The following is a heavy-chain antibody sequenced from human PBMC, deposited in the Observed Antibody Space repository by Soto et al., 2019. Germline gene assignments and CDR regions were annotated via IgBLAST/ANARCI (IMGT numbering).Heavy chain of an antibody. V-gene: IGHV3-53*01. Sequence: GSLRLSCVVSGFSCSATSIFWVRQATGKGLEWVSLMHRGGTTDNADSVKGRFTTSRDKSKNTLYLHMNGLRVEDTAVYYCARVNTTLVDHFDCWGQGTLVTVSS. CDR3: ARVNTTLVDHFDC. D-gene: IGHD5-18*01. CDR1: GFSCSATS. CDR2: MHRGGTT. J-gene: IGHJ4*02.